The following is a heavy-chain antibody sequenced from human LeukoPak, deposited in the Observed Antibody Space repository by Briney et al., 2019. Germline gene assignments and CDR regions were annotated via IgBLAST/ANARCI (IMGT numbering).Heavy chain of an antibody. CDR2: INDRGSI. V-gene: IGHV4-34*01. D-gene: IGHD2-2*01. CDR3: ARASRGTFLA. Sequence: SETLSLTCAVYRGSFSGYDWSWIRQPPGKGLEWIGEINDRGSINYNPALKSRVTMSVDPSKNQFSLRLTSVSAADTSVYYCARASRGTFLAWGQGTLVSVSS. J-gene: IGHJ5*02. CDR1: RGSFSGYD.